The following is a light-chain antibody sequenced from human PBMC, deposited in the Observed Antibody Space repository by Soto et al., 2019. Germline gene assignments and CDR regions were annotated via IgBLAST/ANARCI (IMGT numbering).Light chain of an antibody. CDR1: SSDVGSYDF. V-gene: IGLV2-14*01. J-gene: IGLJ1*01. Sequence: QSVLTQPASVSGSPGQSITMSCTGTSSDVGSYDFVSWYQQHPGKAPKLLIYEVSNRPSGVSARFSGSKSDNTASLTISGLQAAGEADYFCSSYSSSTVRYVFGSGTKLTVL. CDR3: SSYSSSTVRYV. CDR2: EVS.